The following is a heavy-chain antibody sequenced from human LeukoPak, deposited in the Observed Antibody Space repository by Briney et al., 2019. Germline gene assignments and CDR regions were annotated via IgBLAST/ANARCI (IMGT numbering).Heavy chain of an antibody. CDR1: GFTFSSYW. J-gene: IGHJ5*02. D-gene: IGHD2-2*01. CDR3: ARGVGYCSSTSCYWWFDP. V-gene: IGHV3-74*01. Sequence: GGSLRLSCAASGFTFSSYWMHWVRQAPGKGLVWVSRISSDGSSTSYADSVKGRFTISRDNAKNTLYLQMNSLRAEDTAVYYCARGVGYCSSTSCYWWFDPWGQGTLVTVSS. CDR2: ISSDGSST.